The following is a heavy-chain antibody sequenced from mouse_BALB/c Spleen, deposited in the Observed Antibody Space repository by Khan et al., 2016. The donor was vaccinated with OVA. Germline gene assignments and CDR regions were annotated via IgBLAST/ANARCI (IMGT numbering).Heavy chain of an antibody. CDR1: GYTFSSYW. Sequence: QVQLQQPGAELMKPGASVKISCKATGYTFSSYWIEWVKQRPGHGLEWIGEILPGSGSNNYNEKFKGKATFTADTSSQTAYMQLSSLTSEDSAVYYCARGNYYGSSSWFGYWGQGTLVTVS. V-gene: IGHV1-9*01. D-gene: IGHD1-1*01. CDR3: ARGNYYGSSSWFGY. CDR2: ILPGSGSN. J-gene: IGHJ3*01.